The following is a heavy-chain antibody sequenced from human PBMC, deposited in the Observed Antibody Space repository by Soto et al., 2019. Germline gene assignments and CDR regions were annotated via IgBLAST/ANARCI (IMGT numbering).Heavy chain of an antibody. CDR1: GYTFTSYY. CDR2: INPSGGST. V-gene: IGHV1-46*01. J-gene: IGHJ6*02. Sequence: ASVKVSCKASGYTFTSYYMHWVRQAPGQGLEWMGIINPSGGSTSYAQKFQGRVTMTRDTSTSTVYMELSSLRSEDTAVYYCASDPMVVVVDATPPEINYYYYGMDLWGQGTTVTV. CDR3: ASDPMVVVVDATPPEINYYYYGMDL. D-gene: IGHD2-15*01.